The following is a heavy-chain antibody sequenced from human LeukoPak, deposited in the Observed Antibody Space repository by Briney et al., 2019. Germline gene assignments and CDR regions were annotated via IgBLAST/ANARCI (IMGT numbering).Heavy chain of an antibody. CDR3: ARDADDYVWGSYRHDAFDI. Sequence: PSETLSLTCAVYGGSFSGYYWSWIRQPPGKVLEWIGEINHSGSTNYNPSLKSRVTISVDTSKNQFSLKLSSVTAADTAVYYCARDADDYVWGSYRHDAFDIWGQGTMVTVSS. V-gene: IGHV4-34*01. J-gene: IGHJ3*02. CDR2: INHSGST. CDR1: GGSFSGYY. D-gene: IGHD3-16*02.